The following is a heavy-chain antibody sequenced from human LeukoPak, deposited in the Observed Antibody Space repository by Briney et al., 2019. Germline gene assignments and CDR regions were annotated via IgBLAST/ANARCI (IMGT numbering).Heavy chain of an antibody. Sequence: PGGSLRLSCAASGFTFSSYWMSWVRQAPGKGLEWVANIKQDGSEKYYVDSVKGRFTISRDNAKNSLYLQMNSLRAEDTAVYYCARDGRPITYYDFWSVMSPFDYWGQGTLVTVSS. CDR1: GFTFSSYW. V-gene: IGHV3-7*05. D-gene: IGHD3-3*01. CDR3: ARDGRPITYYDFWSVMSPFDY. CDR2: IKQDGSEK. J-gene: IGHJ4*02.